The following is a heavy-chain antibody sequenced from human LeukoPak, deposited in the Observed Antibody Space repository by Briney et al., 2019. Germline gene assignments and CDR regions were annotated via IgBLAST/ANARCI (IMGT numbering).Heavy chain of an antibody. Sequence: SETLSLTCTVSGVSISTTSYYWGWIRQTPGKGLEWIGSMSYRGSTYYSPSLRSRVIISVDASKNQFFLTLSAVTAADTAVYYCARQGGWGGALSFFDSWGQGTLVTVSS. CDR2: MSYRGST. V-gene: IGHV4-39*01. D-gene: IGHD3-16*01. CDR3: ARQGGWGGALSFFDS. CDR1: GVSISTTSYY. J-gene: IGHJ4*02.